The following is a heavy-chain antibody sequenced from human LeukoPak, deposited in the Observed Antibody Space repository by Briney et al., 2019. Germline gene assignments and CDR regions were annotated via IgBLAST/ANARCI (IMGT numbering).Heavy chain of an antibody. CDR2: INPNSGGT. Sequence: ASVKVSCKASGYTXTGYYMHWVRQAPGQGLEWMGWINPNSGGTNYAQKFQGRVTMTRDTSISTAYMELSSLRSDDTAVYYCGRDLGNDRGGYWASDAFDIWGQGTMVTVSS. V-gene: IGHV1-2*02. CDR3: GRDLGNDRGGYWASDAFDI. J-gene: IGHJ3*02. CDR1: GYTXTGYY. D-gene: IGHD3-22*01.